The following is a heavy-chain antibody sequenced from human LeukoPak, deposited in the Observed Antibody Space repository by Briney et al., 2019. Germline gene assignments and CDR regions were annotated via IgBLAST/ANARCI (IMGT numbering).Heavy chain of an antibody. D-gene: IGHD6-13*01. CDR1: GFTFSSYG. Sequence: GGSLRLSCAASGFTFSSYGMHWVRQAPGKGLEWVAVISYDGSNKYYADSVKGRFTVSRDNSKNTLYLQMYSLRVEDTAVFYCARDLIAAALGNYYYYGMDVWGQGTTVTVSS. CDR3: ARDLIAAALGNYYYYGMDV. CDR2: ISYDGSNK. V-gene: IGHV3-30*03. J-gene: IGHJ6*02.